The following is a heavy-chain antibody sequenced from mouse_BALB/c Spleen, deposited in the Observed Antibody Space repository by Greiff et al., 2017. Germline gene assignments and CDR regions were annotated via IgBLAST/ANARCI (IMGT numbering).Heavy chain of an antibody. V-gene: IGHV8-12*01. CDR2: IYWDDDK. CDR1: GFSLSTSGMG. Sequence: LKESGPGILQPSQTLSLTCSFSGFSLSTSGMGVSWIRQPSGKGLEWLAHIYWDDDKRYNPSLKSRLTISKDTSRNQVFLKITSVDTADTATYYCARKTVVATDAMDYWGQGTSVTVSS. D-gene: IGHD1-1*01. CDR3: ARKTVVATDAMDY. J-gene: IGHJ4*01.